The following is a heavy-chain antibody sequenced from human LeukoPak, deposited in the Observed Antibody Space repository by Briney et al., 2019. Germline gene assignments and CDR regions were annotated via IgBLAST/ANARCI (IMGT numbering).Heavy chain of an antibody. D-gene: IGHD2-2*01. Sequence: SVKVSCEASGGTFSSYAISWVRQAPGQGLEWMGGIIPIFGTANYAQKFQGRVTITADESTSTAYMELSSLRSEHTAVYYCARDCSSTSCFNWCDPWGQGPLVTVPS. CDR2: IIPIFGTA. V-gene: IGHV1-69*01. CDR1: GGTFSSYA. J-gene: IGHJ5*02. CDR3: ARDCSSTSCFNWCDP.